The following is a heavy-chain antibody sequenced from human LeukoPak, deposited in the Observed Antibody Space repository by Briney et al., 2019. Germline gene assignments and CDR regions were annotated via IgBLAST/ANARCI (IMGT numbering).Heavy chain of an antibody. D-gene: IGHD3-16*01. Sequence: SETLSLTCTVSGGSISSYYWSWIRQPPGKGLEWVGYIYYSGSTNYNPSFKSRVTISVDTSKNQFSLKLSSVTAADTAVYYCARDLGNAFDIWGQGTMVTVSS. CDR1: GGSISSYY. V-gene: IGHV4-59*01. J-gene: IGHJ3*02. CDR2: IYYSGST. CDR3: ARDLGNAFDI.